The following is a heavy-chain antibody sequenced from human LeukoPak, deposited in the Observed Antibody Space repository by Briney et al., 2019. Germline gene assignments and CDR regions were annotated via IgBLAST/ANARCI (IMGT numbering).Heavy chain of an antibody. D-gene: IGHD6-13*01. CDR2: IYYSGST. J-gene: IGHJ5*02. V-gene: IGHV4-31*03. Sequence: SQTLSLTCTVSGGSISSGGYYWSWIRQHPGKGLEWIGYIYYSGSTYYNPSLKSRVTIPVDTSKNQFSLKLGSVTAADTAVYYCARAGIAAAPRFDPWGQGTLVTVSS. CDR1: GGSISSGGYY. CDR3: ARAGIAAAPRFDP.